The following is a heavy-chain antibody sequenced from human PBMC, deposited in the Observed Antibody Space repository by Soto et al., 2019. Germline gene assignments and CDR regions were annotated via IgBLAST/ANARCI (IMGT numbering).Heavy chain of an antibody. CDR1: GFTFSSYG. CDR2: IWYDGSNK. CDR3: ARDPRPYHILTWFDP. V-gene: IGHV3-33*01. J-gene: IGHJ5*02. Sequence: QVQLVESGGGVVQPGRSLRLSCAASGFTFSSYGMHWVRQAPGKGLEWVAVIWYDGSNKYYADSVKGRFTISRDNSKNTLYLQMNSLRAEDTAVYYCARDPRPYHILTWFDPWGQGTLVTVSS. D-gene: IGHD2-21*01.